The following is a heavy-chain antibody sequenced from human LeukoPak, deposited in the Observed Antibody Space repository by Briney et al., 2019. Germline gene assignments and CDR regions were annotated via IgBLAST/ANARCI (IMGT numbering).Heavy chain of an antibody. CDR1: GYTFTGYY. CDR2: INPNSGGA. J-gene: IGHJ6*02. Sequence: GASVKVSCKASGYTFTGYYMHWVRQAPGQGLEWMGWINPNSGGANYAQKFQGRVTMTRDTSISTAYMELSRLRSDDTAVYYCARVRLSIVGATTSYYYGMDVWGQGTTVTVSS. CDR3: ARVRLSIVGATTSYYYGMDV. V-gene: IGHV1-2*02. D-gene: IGHD1-26*01.